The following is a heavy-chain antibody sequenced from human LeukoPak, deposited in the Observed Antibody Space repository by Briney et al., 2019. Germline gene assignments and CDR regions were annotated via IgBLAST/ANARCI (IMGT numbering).Heavy chain of an antibody. D-gene: IGHD6-6*01. CDR1: GFTFSSYA. J-gene: IGHJ4*02. V-gene: IGHV3-64D*06. Sequence: GGSLRLSCSASGFTFSSYAMHWVRQAPGKGLEYASAISSNGGSTYYADSVKGRFTISRDNSKNTLYLQMSSLRAEDTALYYCSRVSAYTTSSGEFDYWGQGTLVTVSS. CDR2: ISSNGGST. CDR3: SRVSAYTTSSGEFDY.